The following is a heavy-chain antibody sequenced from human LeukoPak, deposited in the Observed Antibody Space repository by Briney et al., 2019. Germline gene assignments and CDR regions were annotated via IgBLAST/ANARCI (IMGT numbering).Heavy chain of an antibody. J-gene: IGHJ5*02. CDR1: GFTFSSYW. CDR2: INTDGSST. D-gene: IGHD3-10*01. Sequence: GGSLRLSCAASGFTFSSYWMHWVRQAPGKGLVWVSRINTDGSSTSYADPVKGRFTISRDNAKNTLYLQMNSLRAEDTAVYYCARDLQGFGDPVWFDPWGQGTLVTVSS. V-gene: IGHV3-74*01. CDR3: ARDLQGFGDPVWFDP.